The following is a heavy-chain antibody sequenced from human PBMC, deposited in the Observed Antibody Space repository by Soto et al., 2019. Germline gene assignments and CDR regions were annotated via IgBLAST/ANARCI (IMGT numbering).Heavy chain of an antibody. V-gene: IGHV1-69*13. J-gene: IGHJ6*02. CDR2: IIPIFGTA. CDR1: GGTLSSYA. CDR3: ARDTRKGGATRPATIFSGYYYYYGMDV. Sequence: GASVKVSSKASGGTLSSYAISWVRQAPGQGLEWMGGIIPIFGTANYAQKFQGRVTITADESTSTAYMELSSLRSEDTAVYYCARDTRKGGATRPATIFSGYYYYYGMDVWGQGTTVTVSS. D-gene: IGHD5-12*01.